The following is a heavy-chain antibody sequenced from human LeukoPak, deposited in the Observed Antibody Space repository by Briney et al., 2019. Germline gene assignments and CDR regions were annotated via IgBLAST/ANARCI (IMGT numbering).Heavy chain of an antibody. Sequence: PGGSLRLSCAASGFTFSDYYMSWIRQAPGKGLEWVSYISSSGSTIYYADSVKGRFTISRDSAKNSLYLQMNSLRAEDTAVYYCASLAGGAEYDYVWGSYRYSDLDYWGQGTLVTVSS. V-gene: IGHV3-11*04. CDR1: GFTFSDYY. J-gene: IGHJ4*02. D-gene: IGHD3-16*02. CDR3: ASLAGGAEYDYVWGSYRYSDLDY. CDR2: ISSSGSTI.